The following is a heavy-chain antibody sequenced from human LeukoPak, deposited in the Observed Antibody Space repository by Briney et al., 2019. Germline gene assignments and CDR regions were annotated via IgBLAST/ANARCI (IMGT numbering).Heavy chain of an antibody. CDR3: AKEVVGP. CDR1: GGSISSSIYY. D-gene: IGHD1-26*01. J-gene: IGHJ5*02. CDR2: IFHNGNT. Sequence: SETLSLTCTISGGSISSSIYYWGWIRQPPGKGLEWIGSIFHNGNTYYNSSPKSRLTVSVDTSKNQISLKLSSVTAADTAVYYCAKEVVGPWGQGTLVTVSS. V-gene: IGHV4-39*07.